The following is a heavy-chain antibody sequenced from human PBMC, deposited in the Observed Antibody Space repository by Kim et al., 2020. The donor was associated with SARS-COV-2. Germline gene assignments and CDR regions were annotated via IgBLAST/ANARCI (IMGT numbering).Heavy chain of an antibody. CDR3: AREDLAAAAHY. V-gene: IGHV4-31*03. CDR2: IYYSGST. CDR1: GGSISSGGYY. J-gene: IGHJ4*02. D-gene: IGHD6-13*01. Sequence: SETLSLTCTVSGGSISSGGYYWSWIRQHPGKGLEWIGYIYYSGSTYYNPSLKSRVTISVDTSKNQFSLKLSSVTAADTAVYYCAREDLAAAAHYWGQGTLVTVSS.